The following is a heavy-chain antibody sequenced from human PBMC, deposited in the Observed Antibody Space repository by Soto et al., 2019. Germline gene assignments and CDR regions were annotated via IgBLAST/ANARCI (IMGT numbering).Heavy chain of an antibody. J-gene: IGHJ6*02. D-gene: IGHD2-15*01. CDR2: IKQGGSEK. Sequence: GGSLRLSCAASGFTFSSYWMSWVRQAPGKGLEWVANIKQGGSEKYYVDSVKGRFTISRDNAKNSLYLQMNSLRAEDTAVYYCARDQVSGNSVPYYYYGMDVWGQGTTVTVSS. CDR3: ARDQVSGNSVPYYYYGMDV. V-gene: IGHV3-7*01. CDR1: GFTFSSYW.